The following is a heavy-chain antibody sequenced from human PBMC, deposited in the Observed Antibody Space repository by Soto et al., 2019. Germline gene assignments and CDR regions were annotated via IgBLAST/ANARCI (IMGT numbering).Heavy chain of an antibody. V-gene: IGHV4-59*08. Sequence: PSETLSLTCTVSGGSISSHYWGWIRQPPGKGLEWIGYIYYSGNTYYNPSLKSRVTISVDTSKNQFSLKLNSMTAADTAVYYCARHNYGSGSTYFDYWGQGTLVTVSS. CDR2: IYYSGNT. D-gene: IGHD3-10*01. CDR3: ARHNYGSGSTYFDY. J-gene: IGHJ4*02. CDR1: GGSISSHY.